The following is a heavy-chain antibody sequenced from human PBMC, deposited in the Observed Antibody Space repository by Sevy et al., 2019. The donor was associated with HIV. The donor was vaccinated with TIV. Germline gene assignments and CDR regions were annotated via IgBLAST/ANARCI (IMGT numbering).Heavy chain of an antibody. J-gene: IGHJ4*02. CDR2: ISASGGTT. CDR1: GFTFSTHG. CDR3: AKDRRPGYNYGVFDQ. Sequence: GGSLRLSCAASGFTFSTHGMNWVRQVPGKGLEWVSSISASGGTTSYADSVKGQFTISRDNSKNTLYLQMNSLAVEATCIYYCAKDRRPGYNYGVFDQWGQGTLVTVSS. D-gene: IGHD5-18*01. V-gene: IGHV3-23*01.